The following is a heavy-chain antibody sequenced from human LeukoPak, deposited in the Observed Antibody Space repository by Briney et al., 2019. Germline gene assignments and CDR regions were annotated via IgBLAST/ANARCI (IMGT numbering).Heavy chain of an antibody. V-gene: IGHV4-59*11. D-gene: IGHD6-13*01. J-gene: IGHJ6*04. CDR2: IYYSGRT. Sequence: PSETLSLTCSVSGGSISSHYWSWIRQPPGKGLEWIGYIYYSGRTNYNPSLTSRVTTSVDTSKNQFSLKLSSVTAADTAVYYCARAKSSWYFRPSLDVWGKGTTVTVSS. CDR3: ARAKSSWYFRPSLDV. CDR1: GGSISSHY.